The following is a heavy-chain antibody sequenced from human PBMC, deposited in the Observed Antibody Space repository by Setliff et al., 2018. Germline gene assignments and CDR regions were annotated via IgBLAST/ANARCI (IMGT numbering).Heavy chain of an antibody. J-gene: IGHJ2*01. CDR3: ARSALYDNNGYYVHSRNWFLDP. Sequence: PGGSLRLSCAASGFIFSNYAMNWVRQAPGKGLEWVAIISYDGGNIYYADSVKGRFTISRDNSKNTLYLQMNSLRAEDTAVYYCARSALYDNNGYYVHSRNWFLDPWGRGTLVTVSS. V-gene: IGHV3-30-3*01. D-gene: IGHD3-22*01. CDR1: GFIFSNYA. CDR2: ISYDGGNI.